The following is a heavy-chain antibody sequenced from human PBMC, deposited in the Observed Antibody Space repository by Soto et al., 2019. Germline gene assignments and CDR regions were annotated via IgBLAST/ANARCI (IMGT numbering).Heavy chain of an antibody. CDR2: VYHTGNA. CDR3: ASRPFYYYGLDV. J-gene: IGHJ6*02. V-gene: IGHV4-30-2*01. CDR1: RGSLTTAGYS. Sequence: SETLSLTCTVSRGSLTTAGYSWSWIRQPPGKALEWIGYVYHTGNAYPKPSLKSRVTISLDRSKNQFSLKMTSVTAADTALYYCASRPFYYYGLDVWGQGTTVTVSS.